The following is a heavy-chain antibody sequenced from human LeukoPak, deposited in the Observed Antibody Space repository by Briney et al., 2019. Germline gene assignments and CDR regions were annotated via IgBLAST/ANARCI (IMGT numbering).Heavy chain of an antibody. CDR3: ARQIAYYYDSSGYYTTDY. J-gene: IGHJ4*02. D-gene: IGHD3-22*01. Sequence: GRSLRLSCAASGFTFSSYGMHWVRQAPGKGLEWVAIIYYGGSDKYYADSVKGRFTISRDNSKDTLYLQMNSLRAEDTAVYYCARQIAYYYDSSGYYTTDYWGQGTLVTVSS. CDR1: GFTFSSYG. V-gene: IGHV3-33*01. CDR2: IYYGGSDK.